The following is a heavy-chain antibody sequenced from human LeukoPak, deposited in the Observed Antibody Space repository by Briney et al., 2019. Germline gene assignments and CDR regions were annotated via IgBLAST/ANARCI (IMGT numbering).Heavy chain of an antibody. D-gene: IGHD2-8*01. Sequence: SETLSLTCTVSGGSISTYYWSWIRQPPGMGLEWIGFIYYSGSTNYNPSLKSRVTISVDTSKNQFSLKLSSVTAADTAVYYCARPRGYCTNGVCLGHTAMGPFDYWGQGTLVTVSS. J-gene: IGHJ4*02. CDR3: ARPRGYCTNGVCLGHTAMGPFDY. V-gene: IGHV4-59*08. CDR1: GGSISTYY. CDR2: IYYSGST.